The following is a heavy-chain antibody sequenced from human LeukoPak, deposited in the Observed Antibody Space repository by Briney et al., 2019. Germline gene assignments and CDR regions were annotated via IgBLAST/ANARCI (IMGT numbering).Heavy chain of an antibody. CDR2: IYYSGST. J-gene: IGHJ4*02. CDR3: ASGERDGYTIRGGDRFDY. V-gene: IGHV4-30-4*08. Sequence: PSETLSLTCTVSGGSISSGDYYWSWIRQPPGKGLEWIGYIYYSGSTHYNPSLKSRVTISVDTSKNQFSLKLSSVTAADTAVYYCASGERDGYTIRGGDRFDYWGQGTLVTVSS. D-gene: IGHD5-24*01. CDR1: GGSISSGDYY.